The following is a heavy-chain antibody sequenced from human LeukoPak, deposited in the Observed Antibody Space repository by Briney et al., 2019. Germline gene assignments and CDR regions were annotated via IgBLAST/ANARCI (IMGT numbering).Heavy chain of an antibody. CDR3: ARDEMATMKCEY. D-gene: IGHD5-24*01. V-gene: IGHV4-34*01. CDR1: GGSFSSYY. J-gene: IGHJ4*02. Sequence: SETLSLTCAVYGGSFSSYYWSWIRQPPGKGLEWIGEINHSGSTNYNPSLKSRVTISVDTSKNQFSLKLSSVTAADTAVYYCARDEMATMKCEYWGQGTLVTVSS. CDR2: INHSGST.